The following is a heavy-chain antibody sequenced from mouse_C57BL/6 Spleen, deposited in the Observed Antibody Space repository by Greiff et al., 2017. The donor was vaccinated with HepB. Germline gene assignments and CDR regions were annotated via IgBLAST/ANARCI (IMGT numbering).Heavy chain of an antibody. CDR3: AREEGYYYGYFDY. V-gene: IGHV1-22*01. CDR1: GYTFTDYN. D-gene: IGHD1-1*01. J-gene: IGHJ2*01. Sequence: EVKLMESGPELVKPGASVKMSCKASGYTFTDYNMHWVKQSHGKSLEWIGYINPNNGGTSYNQKFKGKATLTVNKSSSTAYMELRSLTSEDSAVYYCAREEGYYYGYFDYWGQGTTLTVSS. CDR2: INPNNGGT.